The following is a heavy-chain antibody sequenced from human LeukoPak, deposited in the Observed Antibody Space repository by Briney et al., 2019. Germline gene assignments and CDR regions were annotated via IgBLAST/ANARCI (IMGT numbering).Heavy chain of an antibody. CDR1: GYTFTGYY. D-gene: IGHD4-17*01. CDR3: AXXXXYGDFLEPFDP. V-gene: IGHV1-2*02. J-gene: IGHJ5*02. CDR2: INPNSGGT. Sequence: ASVKVSCKASGYTFTGYYMHWVRQAPGQGLEWMGWINPNSGGTNYAQKFQGRVTMTRDTSISTAYMELSRLRSDDTAVYYCAXXXXYGDFLEPFDPWGQGTLVTVSS.